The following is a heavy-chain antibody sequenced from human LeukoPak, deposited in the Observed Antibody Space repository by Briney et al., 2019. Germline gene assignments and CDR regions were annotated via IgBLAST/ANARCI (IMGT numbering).Heavy chain of an antibody. CDR1: GGTFSSYA. CDR2: IIPIFGTA. V-gene: IGHV1-69*13. CDR3: ARIAAGYSGYDGGDY. Sequence: SVKVSCKASGGTFSSYAISWVRQAPGQGLEWMGGIIPIFGTANYAQKFQGRVTITADESTSTAYMELSSLRSENTAVYYCARIAAGYSGYDGGDYWGQGTLVTVSS. J-gene: IGHJ4*02. D-gene: IGHD5-12*01.